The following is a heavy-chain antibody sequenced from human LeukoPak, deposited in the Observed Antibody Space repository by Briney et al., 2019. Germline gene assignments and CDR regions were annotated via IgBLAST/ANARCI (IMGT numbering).Heavy chain of an antibody. CDR3: ARDGVVGATMEYSWFDP. CDR2: IYYSGST. V-gene: IGHV4-59*01. CDR1: GGSISSYY. Sequence: SETLSLTCTVSGGSISSYYWSWIRQPPGKGLEWIGYIYYSGSTNYNPSPKSRVTISVDTSKNQFSLKLSSVTAADTAVYYCARDGVVGATMEYSWFDPWGQGTLVTVSS. D-gene: IGHD1-26*01. J-gene: IGHJ5*02.